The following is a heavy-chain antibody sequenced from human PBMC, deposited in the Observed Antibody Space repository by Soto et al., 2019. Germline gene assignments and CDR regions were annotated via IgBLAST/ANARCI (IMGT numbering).Heavy chain of an antibody. J-gene: IGHJ4*02. D-gene: IGHD3-22*01. CDR3: ARGSYYYDSSGYYNY. V-gene: IGHV4-39*07. Sequence: SETLSLTCTVSGGSITGGSISSTTYYWGWMRQPPGKGLEWIASFFIGGNTYYNPSLKSRVTISVDTSKNQFSLKLSSVTAADTAVYYCARGSYYYDSSGYYNYWGQGTLVTVSS. CDR1: GGSITGGSISSTTYY. CDR2: FFIGGNT.